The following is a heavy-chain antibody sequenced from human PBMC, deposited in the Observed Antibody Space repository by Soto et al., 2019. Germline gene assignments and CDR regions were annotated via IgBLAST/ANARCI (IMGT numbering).Heavy chain of an antibody. CDR1: GYTLTELS. J-gene: IGHJ6*02. D-gene: IGHD2-15*01. CDR2: FDPEDGET. V-gene: IGHV1-24*01. CDR3: ATDLYLLRYPLLGYGMDV. Sequence: QVQLVQSGAEVKKPGASVKVSCKVSGYTLTELSMHWVRQAPGKGLEWMGGFDPEDGETIYAQKFQGRVTMTEDTSTDTAYMELSSLRSEDTAVYYCATDLYLLRYPLLGYGMDVWGQGTTVTVSS.